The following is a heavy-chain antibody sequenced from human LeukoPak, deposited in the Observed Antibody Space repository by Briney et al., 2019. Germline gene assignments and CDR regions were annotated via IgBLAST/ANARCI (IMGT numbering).Heavy chain of an antibody. V-gene: IGHV4-39*01. CDR3: ARDLGIAVAKTISTWFDP. D-gene: IGHD6-19*01. CDR1: GCSISSSSYH. CDR2: IYYSGST. J-gene: IGHJ5*02. Sequence: SETLSLTCPVSGCSISSSSYHWGWIRQPPGKGLEWVGSIYYSGSTCYNPSLKSRVTISVDTSKNQFSLKLSSVTAADTAVYYCARDLGIAVAKTISTWFDPWGQGTLVTVSS.